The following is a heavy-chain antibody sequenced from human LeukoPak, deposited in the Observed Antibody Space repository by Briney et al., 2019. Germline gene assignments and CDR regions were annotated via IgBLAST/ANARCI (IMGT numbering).Heavy chain of an antibody. J-gene: IGHJ4*02. Sequence: SETLSLTCTVSGGSISSSSYYWGWIRQPPGKGLEWIGSIYYSGSTYYNPSLKSRVTISVDTSKNQFSLNLSSVTATDTAVYYCASQGGGISGYYYSYWGQGTLVTVSS. CDR2: IYYSGST. V-gene: IGHV4-39*01. CDR3: ASQGGGISGYYYSY. D-gene: IGHD3-22*01. CDR1: GGSISSSSYY.